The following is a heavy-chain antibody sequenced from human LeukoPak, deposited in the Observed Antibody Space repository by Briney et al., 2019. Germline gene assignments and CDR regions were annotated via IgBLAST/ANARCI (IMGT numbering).Heavy chain of an antibody. CDR1: GFTFRSHA. V-gene: IGHV3-23*01. CDR3: AKDFRIGYSAHFDY. J-gene: IGHJ4*02. D-gene: IGHD2-21*01. Sequence: GGSLRLSCVGSGFTFRSHAMSWVRQAPEKGLEFVSGIYENGGTTYYADSVKGRFSISRDNSKNTLYLQIDSLRGEDTAVYYCAKDFRIGYSAHFDYWGQGALVTVSS. CDR2: IYENGGTT.